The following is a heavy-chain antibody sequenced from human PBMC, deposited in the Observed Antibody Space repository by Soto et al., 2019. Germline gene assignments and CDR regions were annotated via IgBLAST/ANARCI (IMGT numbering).Heavy chain of an antibody. CDR2: IDPSDSYT. Sequence: PGESLKISCKGSGYSFTSYWISWVRQMPGKGLEWMGRIDPSDSYTNYSPSFQGHVTISADKSISTAYLQWSSLKASDTAMYYCARVRRYRYGSYYNYRSYYYGMDLWGQGTTVTVSS. D-gene: IGHD3-10*01. CDR3: ARVRRYRYGSYYNYRSYYYGMDL. V-gene: IGHV5-10-1*01. CDR1: GYSFTSYW. J-gene: IGHJ6*02.